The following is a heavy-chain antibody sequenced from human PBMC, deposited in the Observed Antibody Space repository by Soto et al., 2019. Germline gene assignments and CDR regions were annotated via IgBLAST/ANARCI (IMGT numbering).Heavy chain of an antibody. Sequence: PSETLSLTCTVSGGSISSSSYYWGWIRQPPGKGLEWTGSIYYSGSTYYNPSLKSRVTISVDTSRNQFSLKLSSVTAADTAVYYCARLLDGRPLDIVLMVSLVYGDYVPHTYYFDYWGQGTLVTSPQ. CDR2: IYYSGST. J-gene: IGHJ4*02. CDR1: GGSISSSSYY. D-gene: IGHD2-8*01. CDR3: ARLLDGRPLDIVLMVSLVYGDYVPHTYYFDY. V-gene: IGHV4-39*01.